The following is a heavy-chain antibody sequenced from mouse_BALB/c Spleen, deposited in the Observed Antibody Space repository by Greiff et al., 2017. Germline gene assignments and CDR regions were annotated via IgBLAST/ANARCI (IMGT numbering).Heavy chain of an antibody. D-gene: IGHD3-2*02. J-gene: IGHJ4*01. CDR3: ARGGLSYYAMDY. CDR1: GFTFSDYY. Sequence: VQLKESGGGLVKPGGSLKLSCAASGFTFSDYYMYWVRQTPEKRLEWVATISDGGSYTYYPDSVKGRFTISRDNAKNNLYLQMSSLKSEDTAMYYCARGGLSYYAMDYWGQGTSVTVSS. CDR2: ISDGGSYT. V-gene: IGHV5-4*02.